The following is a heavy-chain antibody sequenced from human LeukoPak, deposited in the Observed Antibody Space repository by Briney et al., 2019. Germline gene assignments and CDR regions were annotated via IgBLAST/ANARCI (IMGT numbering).Heavy chain of an antibody. J-gene: IGHJ6*02. V-gene: IGHV3-23*01. CDR3: AGPYCSGGSCYLGYYGMDV. CDR2: ISGTSVGT. Sequence: GGSLRLSCAASGFSVSGHYMNWVRQAPGKGLEWVSSISGTSVGTNYADSVKGRFTISRDNSKNTLYLQMNSLRVEDTAVYYCAGPYCSGGSCYLGYYGMDVWGQGTTVTVS. D-gene: IGHD2-15*01. CDR1: GFSVSGHY.